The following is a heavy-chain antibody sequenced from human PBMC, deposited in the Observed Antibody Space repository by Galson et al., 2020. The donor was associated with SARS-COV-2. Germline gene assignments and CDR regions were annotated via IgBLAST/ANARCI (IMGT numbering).Heavy chain of an antibody. Sequence: SETLSLTCNVSGGSISSHYWSWIRQPAGTGLEWLGRIYTSASTNYNPSLKSRVTMSVDTSKNQFSLKLSSVTAADTAVYYCAREKWWFGELPQHYYGMDVWGQGTTVTVSS. V-gene: IGHV4-4*07. CDR1: GGSISSHY. D-gene: IGHD3-10*01. CDR3: AREKWWFGELPQHYYGMDV. CDR2: IYTSAST. J-gene: IGHJ6*02.